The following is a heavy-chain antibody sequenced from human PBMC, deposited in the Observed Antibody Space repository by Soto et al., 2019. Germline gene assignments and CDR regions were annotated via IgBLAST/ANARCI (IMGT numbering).Heavy chain of an antibody. CDR3: LVEMATINEY. D-gene: IGHD5-12*01. J-gene: IGHJ4*02. CDR1: GHSFTTYG. CDR2: ITTYNGDT. Sequence: QVQLVQSGAEVKKPGASVKVSCKASGHSFTTYGVSWVRQAPGQGLEWMGWITTYNGDTSYPQKFQGRVTLTTDTSSNTAYMELRSLRSDDTVVYYCLVEMATINEYWGQGTLVTVSS. V-gene: IGHV1-18*01.